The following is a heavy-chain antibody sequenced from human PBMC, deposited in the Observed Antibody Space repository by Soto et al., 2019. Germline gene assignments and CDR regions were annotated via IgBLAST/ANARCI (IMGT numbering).Heavy chain of an antibody. D-gene: IGHD6-6*01. CDR3: ANFEQLVRVWDYYYGMDV. J-gene: IGHJ6*02. CDR1: GFNFDTYSMSRFT. Sequence: PGGSLRLSCAASGFNFDTYSMSRFTMSWVRQAPGKGLEWVSSISGSGGKVYYSESVKGRFIISRDNSKNTLYLQMNSLRAEDTAVYYCANFEQLVRVWDYYYGMDVWGQGTTVTVSS. V-gene: IGHV3-23*01. CDR2: ISGSGGKV.